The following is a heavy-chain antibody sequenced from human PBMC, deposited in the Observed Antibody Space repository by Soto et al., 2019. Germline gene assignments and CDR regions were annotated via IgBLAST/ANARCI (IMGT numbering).Heavy chain of an antibody. Sequence: QVQLVQSGAEVKKPGSSVKVSCKASGGTFSSYAISWVRQAPGQGLEWMGGIIPIFGTANYAQKFQGRVTMTADESTSTADMELSSLRAEETAVYSCARDQDSGYVINLLYFYNMDVWGQGTTVTVSS. J-gene: IGHJ6*02. CDR1: GGTFSSYA. CDR3: ARDQDSGYVINLLYFYNMDV. D-gene: IGHD5-12*01. V-gene: IGHV1-69*12. CDR2: IIPIFGTA.